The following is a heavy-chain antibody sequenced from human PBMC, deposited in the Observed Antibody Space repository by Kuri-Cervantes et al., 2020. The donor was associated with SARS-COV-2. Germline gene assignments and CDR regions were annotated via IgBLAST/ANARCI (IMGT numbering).Heavy chain of an antibody. Sequence: ETLSLTCAASGFTFSSYWMSWVRQAPGKGLVWVSRINSDGSSTSYADSVKGRFTISRDNAKNTLYLQMNSLRAEDTAVYYCARVPSITMVRGANSYGMDVWGQGTTVTVSS. J-gene: IGHJ6*02. V-gene: IGHV3-74*01. CDR1: GFTFSSYW. D-gene: IGHD3-10*01. CDR3: ARVPSITMVRGANSYGMDV. CDR2: INSDGSST.